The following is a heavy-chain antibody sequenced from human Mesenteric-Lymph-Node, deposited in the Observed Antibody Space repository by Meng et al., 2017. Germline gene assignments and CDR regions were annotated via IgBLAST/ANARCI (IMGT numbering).Heavy chain of an antibody. CDR2: ISSSSSYI. CDR1: GFTFSSYS. V-gene: IGHV3-21*01. Sequence: GESLKISCAASGFTFSSYSMNWVRQAPGKGLEWASSISSSSSYIYYADSVKGRFTISRDNARNTVYLQMNSLRADDTALYYCTRLWGRGDVFDVWGQGSLVTVSS. D-gene: IGHD7-27*01. J-gene: IGHJ3*01. CDR3: TRLWGRGDVFDV.